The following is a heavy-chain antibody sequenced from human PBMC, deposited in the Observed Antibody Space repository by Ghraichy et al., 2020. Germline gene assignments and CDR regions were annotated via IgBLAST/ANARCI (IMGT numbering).Heavy chain of an antibody. V-gene: IGHV4-59*01. Sequence: SETLSLTCTVSGGSISSYYWSWIRQPPGKGLEWIGYIYYSGSTNYNPSLKSRVTISVDTSKNQFSLKLSSVTAADTAVYYCARARGWELLRWYGYGMDVWGQGTTVTVSS. D-gene: IGHD1-26*01. CDR1: GGSISSYY. J-gene: IGHJ6*02. CDR2: IYYSGST. CDR3: ARARGWELLRWYGYGMDV.